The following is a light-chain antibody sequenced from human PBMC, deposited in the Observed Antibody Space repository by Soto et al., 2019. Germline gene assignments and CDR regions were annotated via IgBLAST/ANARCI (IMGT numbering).Light chain of an antibody. CDR1: SSDVGGYNF. CDR2: EVS. J-gene: IGLJ1*01. CDR3: GSYPDTNTLDV. Sequence: QSVLTQPASVSGSPGQSITISCTGTSSDVGGYNFVSWYQQHPGKAPKLMIYEVSNRPSGVSNRFSGSKSGNTASLTISGLQAEDEADYYCGSYPDTNTLDVFGTGTKLTVL. V-gene: IGLV2-14*01.